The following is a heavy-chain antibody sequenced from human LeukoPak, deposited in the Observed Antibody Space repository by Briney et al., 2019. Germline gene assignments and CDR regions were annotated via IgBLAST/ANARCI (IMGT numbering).Heavy chain of an antibody. J-gene: IGHJ4*02. V-gene: IGHV3-23*01. D-gene: IGHD2-2*01. Sequence: PGGSLRLSCAASGFTLSSYAMSWVRQAPGKGLEWVSAISGSGGSTYYADSVKGRFTISRDNSKNTLYLQMNGLRAEDTAVYYCAKGVVVPAASDYWGQGTLVTVSS. CDR2: ISGSGGST. CDR1: GFTLSSYA. CDR3: AKGVVVPAASDY.